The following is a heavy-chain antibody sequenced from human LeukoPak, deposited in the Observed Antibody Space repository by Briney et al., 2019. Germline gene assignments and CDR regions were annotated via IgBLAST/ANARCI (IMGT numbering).Heavy chain of an antibody. D-gene: IGHD1-26*01. CDR2: ISSSSSSM. Sequence: GGSLRLSCAASGFTFSSYDMNWVRQAPGKGLEWISYISSSSSSMSYADSVKGRFTISRDNARNSLYLQMNSLRVEDTAVYYCVRDVGTTSVRGGYWGQGALVTVSS. J-gene: IGHJ4*02. V-gene: IGHV3-48*01. CDR3: VRDVGTTSVRGGY. CDR1: GFTFSSYD.